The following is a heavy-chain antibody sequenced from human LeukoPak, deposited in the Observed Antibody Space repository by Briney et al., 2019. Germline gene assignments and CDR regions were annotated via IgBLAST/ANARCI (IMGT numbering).Heavy chain of an antibody. J-gene: IGHJ6*03. D-gene: IGHD5-12*01. Sequence: PSGTLSLTCAVSGGSISSSNWWSWVRQPPGKGLEWIGEIYHSGSTNYNPSLKSRVTISVDTSKNQFSLKLSSVTAADTAVYYCARVRWLYYYYYYMDVWGKGTTVTISS. V-gene: IGHV4-4*02. CDR3: ARVRWLYYYYYYMDV. CDR2: IYHSGST. CDR1: GGSISSSNW.